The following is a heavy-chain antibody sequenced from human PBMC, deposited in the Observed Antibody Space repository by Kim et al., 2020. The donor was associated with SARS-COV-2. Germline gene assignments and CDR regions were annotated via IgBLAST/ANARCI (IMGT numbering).Heavy chain of an antibody. CDR1: GGSFSGYY. D-gene: IGHD1-1*01. V-gene: IGHV4-34*01. Sequence: SETLSLTCAVYGGSFSGYYWSWIRQPPGKGLEWIGEINHSGSTNYNPSLKSRVTISVDTSKNQFTLKLSSVTAADAAVYYCARGNTTSHFYYYYYGMDVWGQGTTVTVSS. CDR2: INHSGST. CDR3: ARGNTTSHFYYYYYGMDV. J-gene: IGHJ6*02.